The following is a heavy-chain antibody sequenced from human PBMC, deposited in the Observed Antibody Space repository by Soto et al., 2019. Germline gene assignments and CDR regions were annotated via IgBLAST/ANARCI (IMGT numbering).Heavy chain of an antibody. J-gene: IGHJ4*02. CDR2: IDSYGSST. CDR3: VRGLGNSDH. V-gene: IGHV3-74*03. CDR1: GFTFSSYW. Sequence: EVQLVESGGGLVQPGGSLRLSCVASGFTFSSYWMHWVRQVPGKEPVWVSFIDSYGSSTKYADCVRGRFTISRDNAKNTLYLLMNSLRGEDTAVYYCVRGLGNSDHWGQGTLVTVSS.